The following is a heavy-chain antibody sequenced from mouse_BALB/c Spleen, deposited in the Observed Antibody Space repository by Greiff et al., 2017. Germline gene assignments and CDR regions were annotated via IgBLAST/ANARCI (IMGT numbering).Heavy chain of an antibody. V-gene: IGHV3-2*02. CDR2: ISYSGST. CDR3: ARGRYGLDY. D-gene: IGHD1-1*02. J-gene: IGHJ2*01. CDR1: GYSITSDYA. Sequence: EVKVEESGPGLVKPSQSLSLTCTVTGYSITSDYAWNWIRQFPGNKLEWMGYISYSGSTSYNPSLKSRISITRDTSKNQFFLQLNSVTTEDTATYYCARGRYGLDYWGQGTTLTVSS.